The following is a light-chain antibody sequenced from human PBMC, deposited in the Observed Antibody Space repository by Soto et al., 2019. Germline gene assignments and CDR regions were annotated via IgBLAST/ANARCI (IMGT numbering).Light chain of an antibody. V-gene: IGKV1-5*01. CDR2: DAS. CDR1: HNINRW. CDR3: PEYNSYSGT. J-gene: IGKJ1*01. Sequence: DIQITQSPSIMSASVGGRVTITCRDCHNINRWLAWYQQKPGKAPKLLIYDASRLESGVPSRFGGSGAGTECTRSISSLQPDDVAIDYCPEYNSYSGTFCPGTKVDIK.